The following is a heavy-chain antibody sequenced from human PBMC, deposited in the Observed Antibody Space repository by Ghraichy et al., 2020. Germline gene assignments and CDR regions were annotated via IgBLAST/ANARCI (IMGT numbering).Heavy chain of an antibody. CDR1: GGSFSGYY. V-gene: IGHV4-34*01. CDR3: SRGEAAGLLGF. CDR2: INHAGST. Sequence: SETLSLTCAVYGGSFSGYYCSWIRQPPGKVLEWIGEINHAGSTHYDMSRKSRITISVDTSENQFSLKLTSLTAADTAVYYCSRGEAAGLLGFWGQGTLVTVSS. D-gene: IGHD6-13*01. J-gene: IGHJ1*01.